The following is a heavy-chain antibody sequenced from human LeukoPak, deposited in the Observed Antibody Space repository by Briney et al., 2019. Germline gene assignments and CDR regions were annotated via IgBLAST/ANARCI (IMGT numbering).Heavy chain of an antibody. D-gene: IGHD4-17*01. CDR1: GYSFTSFA. V-gene: IGHV1-18*01. Sequence: GASVKVSCKASGYSFTSFAISWVRQAPGQGLEWMGWINPYNGETNYAQKLQGRVTMTTDTSTNTAYMELRSLRSDDTAVYYCARDGPDYGDYINFDYWGQGTLVTVSS. CDR2: INPYNGET. CDR3: ARDGPDYGDYINFDY. J-gene: IGHJ4*02.